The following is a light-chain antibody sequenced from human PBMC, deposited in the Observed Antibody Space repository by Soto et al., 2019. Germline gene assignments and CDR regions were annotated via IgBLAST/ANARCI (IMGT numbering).Light chain of an antibody. CDR2: TAS. Sequence: DIQMTQSPSSVSAYVGDRVTISCRASQDIDRWLAWFQHKPGKAPKLLISTASSLQSGVPSRFSGSGSGTDFTLTIASLQFEDFATYYCLQSDTFPYTFGLGTKLEIK. CDR1: QDIDRW. J-gene: IGKJ2*01. CDR3: LQSDTFPYT. V-gene: IGKV1D-12*01.